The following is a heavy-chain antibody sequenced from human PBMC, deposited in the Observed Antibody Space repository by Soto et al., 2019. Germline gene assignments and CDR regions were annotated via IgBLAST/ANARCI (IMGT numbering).Heavy chain of an antibody. D-gene: IGHD1-26*01. J-gene: IGHJ5*02. CDR3: AKDGATRAWFGP. Sequence: HPGGSLRLSCAASGFTFSRSAMNWVRQAPGKGLEWVSLISDTGDNTYYADSVKGRFTIFRDNSKNMLYLQMNSLRAEDTAVYYCAKDGATRAWFGPWGQGTLVTVSS. CDR2: ISDTGDNT. V-gene: IGHV3-23*01. CDR1: GFTFSRSA.